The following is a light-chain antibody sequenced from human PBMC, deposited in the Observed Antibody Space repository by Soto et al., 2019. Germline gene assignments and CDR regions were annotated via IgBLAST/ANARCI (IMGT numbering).Light chain of an antibody. CDR3: GKDYLCPRT. V-gene: IGKV1-5*03. CDR2: KAS. CDR1: QTISSW. Sequence: DIQMTPSPSTLSGSVGDRVTITCRASQTISSWLAWYQQKPGKAPKLLIYKASTLKSGVPSRFSGSGSGTDFTLTISSLQPEDFATYRGGKDYLCPRTFGQGTKVDIK. J-gene: IGKJ1*01.